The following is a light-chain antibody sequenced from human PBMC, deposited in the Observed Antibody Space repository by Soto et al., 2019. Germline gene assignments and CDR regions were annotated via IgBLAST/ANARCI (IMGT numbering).Light chain of an antibody. Sequence: EIVLTQSPATRSLSPGERATLSCRASQSVSSYLAWYQQKPGQAPRLLIYDASNRATGIPARFSGSGSGTDFTLTISSLEPEDFAVYYCQQRSNWPRMFGQGTKV. CDR2: DAS. CDR3: QQRSNWPRM. CDR1: QSVSSY. V-gene: IGKV3-11*01. J-gene: IGKJ1*01.